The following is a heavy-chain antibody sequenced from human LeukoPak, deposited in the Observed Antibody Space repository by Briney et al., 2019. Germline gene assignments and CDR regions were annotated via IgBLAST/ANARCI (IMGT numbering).Heavy chain of an antibody. V-gene: IGHV3-74*03. CDR3: VRHNAARGFDI. CDR1: GFTFSTFW. Sequence: PGGPLRLSCAASGFTFSTFWMHWLRHAPGKALVWVSRVCDDGSTTSYADSVKGRFTIYRDNAKNTLYLHMNSLRPEGTAVYYCVRHNAARGFDIWGQGTMVIVSS. CDR2: VCDDGSTT. J-gene: IGHJ3*02. D-gene: IGHD1-1*01.